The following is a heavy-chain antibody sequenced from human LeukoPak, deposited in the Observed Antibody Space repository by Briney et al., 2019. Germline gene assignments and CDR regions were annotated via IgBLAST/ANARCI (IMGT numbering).Heavy chain of an antibody. CDR2: IRPDGSDK. Sequence: GGSLRLSCAASGFTFSGYWMSWVRQAPGKGLEWVANIRPDGSDKAYVDSVKGRFTISRDNTKNSLYLQMSSLRAEDTAVYYCARAMTWGQGTLVSVSS. CDR3: ARAMT. J-gene: IGHJ5*02. V-gene: IGHV3-7*01. CDR1: GFTFSGYW.